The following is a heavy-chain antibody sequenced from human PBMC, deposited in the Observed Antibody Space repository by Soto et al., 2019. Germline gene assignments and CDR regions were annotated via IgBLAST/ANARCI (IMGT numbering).Heavy chain of an antibody. V-gene: IGHV4-34*01. CDR1: GRSFSGYY. CDR3: AREKITGLFDY. J-gene: IGHJ4*02. Sequence: SETLSLTCAVYGRSFSGYYWTGMRQPPGTGLEWMGEMNHSGGTNDNPSLKSRVTISVDTSKHQFSLKLTAVTAAATVVYYCAREKITGLFDYWGQGTLVTVSS. CDR2: MNHSGGT. D-gene: IGHD2-8*02.